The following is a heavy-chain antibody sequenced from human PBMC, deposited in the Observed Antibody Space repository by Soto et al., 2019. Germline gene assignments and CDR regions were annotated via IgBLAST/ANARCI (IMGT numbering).Heavy chain of an antibody. D-gene: IGHD2-15*01. CDR1: GGSISSYY. CDR2: IYTSGST. CDR3: AREVNVVVVAADKLGFDP. Sequence: SSETLSLTCTVSGGSISSYYWSWIRQPAGKGLEWIGRIYTSGSTNYNPSLKSRVTMSVDTSKNQFSLKLSSVTAADTAVYYCAREVNVVVVAADKLGFDPWGQGTLVTVSS. J-gene: IGHJ5*02. V-gene: IGHV4-4*07.